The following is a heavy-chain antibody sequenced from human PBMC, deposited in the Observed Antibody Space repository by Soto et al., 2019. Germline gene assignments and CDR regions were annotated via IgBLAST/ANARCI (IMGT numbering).Heavy chain of an antibody. V-gene: IGHV1-69*13. CDR2: IIPIFGTA. Sequence: ASVKVSCKASGGTFSSYAISWVRQAPGQGLEWMGGIIPIFGTANYAQKFQGRVTITADESTSTAYMELSSLRSEDTAVYYCARDSREKLLWFGPTYGMDVWGQGTTVTVSS. J-gene: IGHJ6*02. D-gene: IGHD3-10*01. CDR1: GGTFSSYA. CDR3: ARDSREKLLWFGPTYGMDV.